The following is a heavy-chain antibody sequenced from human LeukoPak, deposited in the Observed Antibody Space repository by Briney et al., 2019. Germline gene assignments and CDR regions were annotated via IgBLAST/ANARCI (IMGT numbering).Heavy chain of an antibody. V-gene: IGHV6-1*01. Sequence: SQTLSLACAISGDSVSSNSAAWNWLRQSPSRGLEWLGRTYYRSKWYNDYAVSVKSRITINPDTSKNQFSLQLNSVTPEDTAVYYCAREKVAAAGMDYWGQGTLVTASS. CDR3: AREKVAAAGMDY. CDR1: GDSVSSNSAA. J-gene: IGHJ4*02. CDR2: TYYRSKWYN. D-gene: IGHD6-13*01.